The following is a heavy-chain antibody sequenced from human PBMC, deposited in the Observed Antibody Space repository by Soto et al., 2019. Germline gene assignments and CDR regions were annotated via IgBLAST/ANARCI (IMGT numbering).Heavy chain of an antibody. CDR3: ARGVGIAARPGCVYFDY. CDR2: IIPIFGTA. Sequence: SVKVSCKASGGTFSSYAISWVRQAPGQGLEWMGGIIPIFGTANYAQKFQGRVTITADKSTSTAYMELSSLRSEDTAVYYCARGVGIAARPGCVYFDYWGQGTRVTVSS. CDR1: GGTFSSYA. V-gene: IGHV1-69*06. J-gene: IGHJ4*02. D-gene: IGHD6-6*01.